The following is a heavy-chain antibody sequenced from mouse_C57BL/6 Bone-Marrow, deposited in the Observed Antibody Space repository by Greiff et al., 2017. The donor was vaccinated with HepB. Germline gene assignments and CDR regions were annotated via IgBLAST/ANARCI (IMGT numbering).Heavy chain of an antibody. CDR3: ASPSYSNPWFAY. V-gene: IGHV2-2*01. CDR2: IWSGGST. J-gene: IGHJ3*01. Sequence: QVQLQQSGPGLVQPSQRLSITCTVSGFSFTSYGVPWVRQSPGKGLEWLGVIWSGGSTDYNAAFISRLSISTDNSKSQVFLKMNSLQADATAIYYCASPSYSNPWFAYWGQGTLVTVSA. D-gene: IGHD2-5*01. CDR1: GFSFTSYG.